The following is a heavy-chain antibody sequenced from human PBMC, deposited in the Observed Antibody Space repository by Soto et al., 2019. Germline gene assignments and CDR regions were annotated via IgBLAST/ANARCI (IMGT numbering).Heavy chain of an antibody. CDR3: VRGFGTGGWYSSGRRDTDY. J-gene: IGHJ4*02. Sequence: QVQLQESGPGLVKPSQTLSLTCTVSGGSISSCGYYWSWIRQHPGKGLEWIGYIYYSGSTYYNPSLRSRVTISIDTSRNRFYLKLGSVAAGDTAGYDCVRGFGTGGWYSSGRRDTDYWGQGTLVTVSS. V-gene: IGHV4-31*03. D-gene: IGHD3-10*01. CDR1: GGSISSCGYY. CDR2: IYYSGST.